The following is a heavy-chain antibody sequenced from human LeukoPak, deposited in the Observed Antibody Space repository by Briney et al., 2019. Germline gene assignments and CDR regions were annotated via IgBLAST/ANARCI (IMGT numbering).Heavy chain of an antibody. CDR1: GGSISSNY. CDR3: ARDRSESVLTTYYHIFDF. V-gene: IGHV4-59*01. J-gene: IGHJ4*02. CDR2: VYNSGST. Sequence: PSETLSLTCSVSGGSISSNYWTWIRQTPGKGLEWIGYVYNSGSTNYNPSLKSRVTVSLDTSKNQFSLELKSVTAADTAVYYCARDRSESVLTTYYHIFDFWGQGILVTVSS. D-gene: IGHD3-9*01.